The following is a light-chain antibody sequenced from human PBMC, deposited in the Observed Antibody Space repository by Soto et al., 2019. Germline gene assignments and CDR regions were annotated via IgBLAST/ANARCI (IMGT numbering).Light chain of an antibody. Sequence: IVLTQSPGTLSLSPGERATLSYRASQSVSSSYLAWYQQKPGQAPRLLIYGASSRATGIPDRFSGSGSGTDFTLTISSLEPEDFAVYYCQQRSNWPITFGQGTRLEIK. V-gene: IGKV3D-20*02. CDR3: QQRSNWPIT. CDR1: QSVSSSY. J-gene: IGKJ5*01. CDR2: GAS.